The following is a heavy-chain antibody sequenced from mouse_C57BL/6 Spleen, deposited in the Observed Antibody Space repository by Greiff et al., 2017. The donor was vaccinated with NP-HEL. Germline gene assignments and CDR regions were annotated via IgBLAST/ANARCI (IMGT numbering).Heavy chain of an antibody. CDR2: INPNNGGT. J-gene: IGHJ4*01. D-gene: IGHD1-1*01. CDR1: GYTFTDYY. CDR3: ARIRIYGSSYGSAMDY. V-gene: IGHV1-26*01. Sequence: EVQLQQSGPELVKPGASVKISCKASGYTFTDYYMNWVKQSHGKSLEWIGDINPNNGGTSYNQKFKGKATLTVDKSSSTAYRELRSLTSEDSAVYYCARIRIYGSSYGSAMDYWGQGTSVTVSS.